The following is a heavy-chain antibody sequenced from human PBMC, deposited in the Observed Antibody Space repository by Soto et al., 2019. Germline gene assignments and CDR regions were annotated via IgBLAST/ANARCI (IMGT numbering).Heavy chain of an antibody. CDR1: SDSARDFY. Sequence: LLNVFWKASSDSARDFYVDCLRQAPGKRVEGMGWVNPKSGGTFYAQRFQGRVTMSRDTSINTAYMELSGLRSDDTAVYYCARDPMGRGVPHSYGMDVWGQATTVTLYS. CDR3: ARDPMGRGVPHSYGMDV. CDR2: VNPKSGGT. V-gene: IGHV1-2*02. D-gene: IGHD2-8*01. J-gene: IGHJ6*02.